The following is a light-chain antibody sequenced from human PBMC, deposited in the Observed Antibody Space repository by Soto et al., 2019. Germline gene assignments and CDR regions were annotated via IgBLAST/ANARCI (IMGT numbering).Light chain of an antibody. Sequence: DIQMTEPTSFLSASVGDRVTITCVASQGIDNWLAWYQEKPGKAPKLRIYGASHLQFGVPSRFSGSGSGTDFTLTISSLQPEDFATYFCQQTNSLPLTFGGGTKVDIK. CDR1: QGIDNW. V-gene: IGKV1D-12*01. J-gene: IGKJ4*01. CDR3: QQTNSLPLT. CDR2: GAS.